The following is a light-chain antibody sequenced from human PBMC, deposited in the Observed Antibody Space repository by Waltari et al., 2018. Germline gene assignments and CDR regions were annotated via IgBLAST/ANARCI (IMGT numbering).Light chain of an antibody. CDR2: EVR. CDR3: CSYAGHSTYV. CDR1: SSDVGNYNL. Sequence: QSALTQPASVSGSPGQSITISCTGTSSDVGNYNLVSWYQQHPGKAPKLMIYEVRQRPSGVSNRFSGSKSGNTASLTISGLQPEDETDYYCCSYAGHSTYVFGTGTKVTVL. V-gene: IGLV2-23*02. J-gene: IGLJ1*01.